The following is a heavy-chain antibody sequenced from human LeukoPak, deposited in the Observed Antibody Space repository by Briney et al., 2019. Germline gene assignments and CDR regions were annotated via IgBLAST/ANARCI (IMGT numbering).Heavy chain of an antibody. CDR3: ARDKAHSYGRYFDP. CDR2: ISNGNT. Sequence: SETLSLTCSVAGGSISTYYWNWIRQTPGKGLEWIGQISNGNTDYNPSLKSRVTMSVDTSKNQFSLRLTSVTAADTAVHYCARDKAHSYGRYFDPWGQGALVIVSS. D-gene: IGHD5-18*01. J-gene: IGHJ5*02. V-gene: IGHV4-59*01. CDR1: GGSISTYY.